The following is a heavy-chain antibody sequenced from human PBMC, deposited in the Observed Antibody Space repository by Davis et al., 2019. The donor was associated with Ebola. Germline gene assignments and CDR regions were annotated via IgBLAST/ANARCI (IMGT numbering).Heavy chain of an antibody. D-gene: IGHD3-3*01. Sequence: MPGGSLRLTCAVYAGSFSDYYWNWIRQPPGKGLEWIGEINHSGSTNYNPSLKSRVTISVDTSKNQFSLKLSSVTAADTAVYYCARQGILEWLPSYYYYYGMDVWGQGTTFTVSS. V-gene: IGHV4-34*01. CDR2: INHSGST. CDR3: ARQGILEWLPSYYYYYGMDV. J-gene: IGHJ6*02. CDR1: AGSFSDYY.